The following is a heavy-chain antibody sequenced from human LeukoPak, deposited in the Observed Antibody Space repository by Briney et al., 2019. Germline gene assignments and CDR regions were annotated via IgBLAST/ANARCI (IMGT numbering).Heavy chain of an antibody. CDR1: GGSFSDYN. J-gene: IGHJ3*01. Sequence: PSETLSLTCAVYGGSFSDYNWTWIRQPPGKGLEWIGYVYYSGSTTYNPSLKSRVTTSVDTSKNQFSLKLRSVTAADTAVYYCARYCSTTSCSNEALDVWGQGTMVTVSS. CDR3: ARYCSTTSCSNEALDV. D-gene: IGHD2-2*01. CDR2: VYYSGST. V-gene: IGHV4-59*01.